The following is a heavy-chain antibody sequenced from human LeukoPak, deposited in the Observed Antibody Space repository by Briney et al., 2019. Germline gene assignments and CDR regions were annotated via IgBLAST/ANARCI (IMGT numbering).Heavy chain of an antibody. CDR3: ACSGSSPRNYFYGMDV. J-gene: IGHJ6*02. CDR2: MSYDGGEK. CDR1: GFIFSNFG. Sequence: GGSLRLSCAASGFIFSNFGMHWVRRAPSKGLEWVALMSYDGGEKYYVDSVKGRFTISRDNSKDTQYLQMNSLRAEDTAVYYCACSGSSPRNYFYGMDVWGQGTTVTVSS. V-gene: IGHV3-30*03. D-gene: IGHD6-13*01.